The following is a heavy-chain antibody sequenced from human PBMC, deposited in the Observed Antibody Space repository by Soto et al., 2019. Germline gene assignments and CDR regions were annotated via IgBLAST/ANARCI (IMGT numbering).Heavy chain of an antibody. D-gene: IGHD3-22*01. J-gene: IGHJ4*02. CDR1: GFTFSSYA. CDR3: AKDPATMIVVVITFDY. CDR2: ISGSGGST. Sequence: GGSLRLSCAASGFTFSSYAMSWVRQAPGKGLEWVSAISGSGGSTYYADSVKGRFTISRDNSKNTLYLQMNSLRAEDTAVYYCAKDPATMIVVVITFDYWGQGTLVTVSS. V-gene: IGHV3-23*01.